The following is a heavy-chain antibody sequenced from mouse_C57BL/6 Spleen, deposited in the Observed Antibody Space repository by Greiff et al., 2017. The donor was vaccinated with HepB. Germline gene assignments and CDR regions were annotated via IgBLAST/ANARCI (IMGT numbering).Heavy chain of an antibody. CDR1: GYTFTDYE. D-gene: IGHD2-3*01. J-gene: IGHJ3*01. V-gene: IGHV1-15*01. CDR2: IDPETGGT. CDR3: TRPAYDGYLAY. Sequence: QVHVKQSGAELVRPGASVTLSCKASGYTFTDYEMHWVKQTPVHGLEWIGAIDPETGGTAYNQKFKGKAILTADKSSSTAYMELRSLTSEDSAVYYCTRPAYDGYLAYWGQGTLVTVSA.